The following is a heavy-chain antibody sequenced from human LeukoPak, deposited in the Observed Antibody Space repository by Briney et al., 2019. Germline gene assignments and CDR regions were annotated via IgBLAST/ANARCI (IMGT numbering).Heavy chain of an antibody. V-gene: IGHV3-23*01. CDR3: ARGGDYDIWTGYYVRDY. D-gene: IGHD3-9*01. J-gene: IGHJ4*02. Sequence: GTSLRLSCVASGFTFTNYAMSWVRQAPGKGLEWVSAITGSDGTSHYADSVKGRFTISRDNSKNPLYLQVNSLTAEDTAVYYCARGGDYDIWTGYYVRDYWGRGTLVTVSS. CDR1: GFTFTNYA. CDR2: ITGSDGTS.